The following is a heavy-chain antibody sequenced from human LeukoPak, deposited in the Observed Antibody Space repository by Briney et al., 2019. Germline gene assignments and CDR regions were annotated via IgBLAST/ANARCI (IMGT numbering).Heavy chain of an antibody. CDR2: ISPDGSET. J-gene: IGHJ4*02. Sequence: GGSLRLSCAASGFTFDDYAMHWVRQAPGKGLEWVANISPDGSETNYVDSVKGRFTISRDNAKNSLYLQMNSLRAEDTAVYYCARPRVPDSWGQGTLVIVSS. V-gene: IGHV3-7*01. CDR3: ARPRVPDS. CDR1: GFTFDDYA.